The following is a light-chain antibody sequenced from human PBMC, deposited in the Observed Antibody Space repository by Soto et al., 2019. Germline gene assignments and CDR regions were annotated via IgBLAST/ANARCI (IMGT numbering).Light chain of an antibody. CDR2: GAS. V-gene: IGKV3-20*01. Sequence: EIVLTQSPGTLSLSPGERATLSCRASQSVSSSYLAWYQQKPGQAPRLLIYGASSRATGIPDRFSGSGSGTEFTLTISSLQSEDFAVYCCQQYNNWPPITFGQGTRLEIK. CDR1: QSVSSSY. J-gene: IGKJ5*01. CDR3: QQYNNWPPIT.